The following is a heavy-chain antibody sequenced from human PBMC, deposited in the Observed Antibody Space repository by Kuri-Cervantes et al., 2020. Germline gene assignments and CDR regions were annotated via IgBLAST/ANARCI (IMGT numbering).Heavy chain of an antibody. V-gene: IGHV4-61*05. Sequence: GSLRLSCTVSGGSISSSSYYWSWIRQPPGKGLEWIGYIYYSGSTNYNPSLKSRVTISVDTSKNQFSLKLSSVTAADTAVYYCARHGVVMTCGGLDYWGQGTLVTVSS. J-gene: IGHJ4*02. D-gene: IGHD3-16*01. CDR2: IYYSGST. CDR1: GGSISSSSYY. CDR3: ARHGVVMTCGGLDY.